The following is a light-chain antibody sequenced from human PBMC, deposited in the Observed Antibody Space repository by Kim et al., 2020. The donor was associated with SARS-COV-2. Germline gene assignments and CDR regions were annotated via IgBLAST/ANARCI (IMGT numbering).Light chain of an antibody. CDR3: QAWDSSTVV. CDR1: KLGDKY. CDR2: QDS. Sequence: SYELTQQPSVSVSPGQTASITCSGDKLGDKYACWYQQKPGQSPVLVIYQDSKRPSGIPERFSGSNSGNTATLTISGTQAMDEADYYCQAWDSSTVVFGGG. V-gene: IGLV3-1*01. J-gene: IGLJ2*01.